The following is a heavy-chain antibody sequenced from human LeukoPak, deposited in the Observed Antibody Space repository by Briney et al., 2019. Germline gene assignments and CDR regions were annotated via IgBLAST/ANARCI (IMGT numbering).Heavy chain of an antibody. CDR3: ARFTGSDCF. Sequence: ASVKVSCKASGYTFTGYYLHWVRQAPGQGLEWMGWINPNTGGTNYAQKSQGRVTMTRDASTRTAYMELSRLRTDDTAMHYCARFTGSDCFWGQGTMVTVSS. J-gene: IGHJ3*01. D-gene: IGHD2-21*02. V-gene: IGHV1-2*02. CDR1: GYTFTGYY. CDR2: INPNTGGT.